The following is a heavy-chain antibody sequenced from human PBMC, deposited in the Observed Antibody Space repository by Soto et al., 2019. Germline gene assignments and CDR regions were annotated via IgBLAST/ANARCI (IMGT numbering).Heavy chain of an antibody. CDR1: GGSLVSSGYY. Sequence: PSETLSITCTVSGGSLVSSGYYWVWIRQSPGKGLEWIGNIYYSGNTFYNPSLKSRVTISVDTSKNQIYLHLSAVTAADTAIFYCASIAAPGTTHFDFWGQGTLVTVSS. D-gene: IGHD6-13*01. CDR2: IYYSGNT. CDR3: ASIAAPGTTHFDF. V-gene: IGHV4-39*01. J-gene: IGHJ4*02.